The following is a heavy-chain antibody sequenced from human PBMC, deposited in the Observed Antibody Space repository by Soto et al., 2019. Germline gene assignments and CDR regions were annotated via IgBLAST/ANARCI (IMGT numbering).Heavy chain of an antibody. D-gene: IGHD2-8*02. J-gene: IGHJ6*04. Sequence: HPGGSLRLSCAASGFTVSSNYMSWVRQAPGKGLEWVSVIYSGGSTYYADSVKGRFTISRDNSKNTLYLQMNSLRAEDTAVYYCARDRSLVQDVWGKGTTVTVSS. V-gene: IGHV3-66*01. CDR2: IYSGGST. CDR3: ARDRSLVQDV. CDR1: GFTVSSNY.